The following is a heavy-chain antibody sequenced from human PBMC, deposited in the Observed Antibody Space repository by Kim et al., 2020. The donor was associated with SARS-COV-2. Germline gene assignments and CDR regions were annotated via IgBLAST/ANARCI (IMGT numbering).Heavy chain of an antibody. V-gene: IGHV1-69*13. D-gene: IGHD1-7*01. J-gene: IGHJ4*02. Sequence: XVKVSCKXSXGTFSSYAISWVRQAPGQGLEWMGGIIPIFGTANYAQKFQGRVTITADESTSTAYKELSSLRPEDTAVYYCARAAQPGTTSTPFDYWGQ. CDR2: IIPIFGTA. CDR1: XGTFSSYA. CDR3: ARAAQPGTTSTPFDY.